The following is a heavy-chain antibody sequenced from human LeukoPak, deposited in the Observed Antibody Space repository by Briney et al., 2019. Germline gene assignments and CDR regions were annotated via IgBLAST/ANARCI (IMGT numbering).Heavy chain of an antibody. D-gene: IGHD1-14*01. CDR2: IYYSGST. J-gene: IGHJ5*02. CDR3: ARTGANNYWFDR. CDR1: GGSISSYY. V-gene: IGHV4-59*01. Sequence: SETLSLTCTVSGGSISSYYWTWIRQPPGKGLEWIGYIYYSGSTNYNPSLKSRVTISADTSKNQFSLRLSSVTAADTAVYYCARTGANNYWFDRWGQGTLVTVPS.